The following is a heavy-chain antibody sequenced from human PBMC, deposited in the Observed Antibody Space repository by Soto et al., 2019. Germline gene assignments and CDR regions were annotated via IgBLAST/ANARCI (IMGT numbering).Heavy chain of an antibody. V-gene: IGHV1-3*01. J-gene: IGHJ5*02. CDR3: ARGIATGQLDP. CDR2: INPDNGNT. Sequence: ASVKVSCKASGYTFTRYTMNWVRQAPGQRLEWMGWINPDNGNTKSSQRFQDRVIITRDTSASTAYMDLSSLRSEDTAVYYCARGIATGQLDPWGQGTLVTVSS. CDR1: GYTFTRYT. D-gene: IGHD2-15*01.